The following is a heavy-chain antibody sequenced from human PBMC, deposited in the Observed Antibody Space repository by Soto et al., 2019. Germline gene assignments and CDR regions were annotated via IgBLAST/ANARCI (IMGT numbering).Heavy chain of an antibody. V-gene: IGHV1-46*01. CDR2: INPSGGST. CDR3: ARSSANARNYYDSSGYLDY. Sequence: QVQLVQSGAEVKKPGASVKVSCKASGYTFTSYYMHWVRQAPGQGLEWMGIINPSGGSTSYGQKFQGRVTMTRDTSTSTVYMELSSLRSEDTAVYYCARSSANARNYYDSSGYLDYWGQGTLVTVSS. D-gene: IGHD3-22*01. J-gene: IGHJ4*02. CDR1: GYTFTSYY.